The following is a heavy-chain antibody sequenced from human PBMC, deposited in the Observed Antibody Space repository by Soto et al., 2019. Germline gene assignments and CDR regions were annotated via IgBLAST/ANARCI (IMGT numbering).Heavy chain of an antibody. CDR1: GYTFSSYG. Sequence: QVQLVQSGAEVKRAGASVKVSCKASGYTFSSYGLSWVRQAPGQGLEWMGWISDYNGNTHYAQKFQGRVIMTTDTSQRTTYRELRSLRSDDPAGYFCAGTSSPPRYYGMDVWGQGTTVTVSS. V-gene: IGHV1-18*01. CDR2: ISDYNGNT. CDR3: AGTSSPPRYYGMDV. J-gene: IGHJ6*02.